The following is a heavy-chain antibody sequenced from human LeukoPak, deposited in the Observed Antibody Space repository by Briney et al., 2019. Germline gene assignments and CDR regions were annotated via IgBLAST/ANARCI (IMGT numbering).Heavy chain of an antibody. J-gene: IGHJ5*02. CDR2: FDPEDGET. D-gene: IGHD1-14*01. V-gene: IGHV1-24*01. CDR1: GYTLTELS. Sequence: ASVKVSCKVSGYTLTELSMHWVRQAPGKGLEWMGCFDPEDGETIYAQKFQGRVTMTEDTSTDTAYMELSSLRSEDTAVYYCATLQYQTGRDWFDPWGQGTLVTVSS. CDR3: ATLQYQTGRDWFDP.